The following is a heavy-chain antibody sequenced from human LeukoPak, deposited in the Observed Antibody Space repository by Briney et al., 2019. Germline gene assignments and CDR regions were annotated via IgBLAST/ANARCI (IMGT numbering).Heavy chain of an antibody. D-gene: IGHD3-10*01. CDR2: IYPGDSDT. CDR1: GYSFTSYW. V-gene: IGHV5-51*01. J-gene: IGHJ4*02. CDR3: ARLGGSGSYYNLYFDY. Sequence: GESLEISCQGSGYSFTSYWIGWVRQLPGKGLEWMGIIYPGDSDTRYSPSFQGQVTISADKSISTAYLQWSSLKASYTAMYYCARLGGSGSYYNLYFDYWGQGTLVTVSS.